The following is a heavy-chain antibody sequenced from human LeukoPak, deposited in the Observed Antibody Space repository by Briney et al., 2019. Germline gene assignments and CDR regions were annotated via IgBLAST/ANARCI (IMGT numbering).Heavy chain of an antibody. D-gene: IGHD5-12*01. CDR2: INHSGST. Sequence: PSETLSLTCDVYDGSFSVYYWNWIRQAPGKGLEWIGEINHSGSTNYNPSLKSRVTISVDTSKNQFSLRLSSVTAADTAVYYCARGQWLRLPPDSFYYAMDVWGQGTTVTVSS. J-gene: IGHJ6*02. CDR1: DGSFSVYY. V-gene: IGHV4-34*01. CDR3: ARGQWLRLPPDSFYYAMDV.